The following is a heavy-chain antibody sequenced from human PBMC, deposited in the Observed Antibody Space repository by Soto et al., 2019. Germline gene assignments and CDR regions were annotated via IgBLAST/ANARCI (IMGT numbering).Heavy chain of an antibody. CDR3: ARTDYGGNSGGFYFDY. D-gene: IGHD4-17*01. CDR1: SGSISSYY. CDR2: IYYSGST. Sequence: SETLSLTCTVSSGSISSYYWSWIRQPPGKGLEWIGFIYYSGSTNYNPSLKSRVTISVDTSKNQFSLKLNSVTAADTAVYYCARTDYGGNSGGFYFDYWAREPWSPSP. V-gene: IGHV4-59*01. J-gene: IGHJ4*02.